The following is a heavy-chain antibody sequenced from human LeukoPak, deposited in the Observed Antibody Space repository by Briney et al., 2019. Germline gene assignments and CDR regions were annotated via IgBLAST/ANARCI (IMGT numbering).Heavy chain of an antibody. J-gene: IGHJ4*02. D-gene: IGHD5-12*01. Sequence: PGGSLRLSCAASGFTFSSYWMHWVRQVPGKGLVWVSRIDSDGSTTNYADSVKGRFTISRDNAKNTLYLQMNSLRAEDTAVYYCARGPSGYHNTGGQGTLVTVSS. CDR3: ARGPSGYHNT. CDR1: GFTFSSYW. V-gene: IGHV3-74*01. CDR2: IDSDGSTT.